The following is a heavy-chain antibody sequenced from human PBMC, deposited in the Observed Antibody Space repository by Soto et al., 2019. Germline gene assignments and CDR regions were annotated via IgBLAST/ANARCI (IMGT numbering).Heavy chain of an antibody. J-gene: IGHJ5*02. Sequence: EASVKVSCKASGYTFTSYGISWVRQDPGQGLEWMGWISAYNGNTNYAQKLQGRVTMTTDTSTSTAYMELRSLRSDDTAVYYCARDITGTTAWFDPWGQGTLVTVSS. V-gene: IGHV1-18*01. CDR1: GYTFTSYG. CDR3: ARDITGTTAWFDP. D-gene: IGHD1-7*01. CDR2: ISAYNGNT.